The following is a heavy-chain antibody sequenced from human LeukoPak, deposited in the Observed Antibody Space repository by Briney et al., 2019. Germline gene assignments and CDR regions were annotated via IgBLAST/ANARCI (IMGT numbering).Heavy chain of an antibody. CDR2: MSSNGDYT. D-gene: IGHD3-16*01. Sequence: HPGGSLRLSCAASGFTFSSYAMHWVRQAPGKGLEYVSTMSSNGDYTYYANSVKGRFTISRDNSKNTLYLQMGSLKPEDMAVYYCARDFGGSSLDYWGQGTLLTVSS. V-gene: IGHV3-64*01. CDR1: GFTFSSYA. CDR3: ARDFGGSSLDY. J-gene: IGHJ4*02.